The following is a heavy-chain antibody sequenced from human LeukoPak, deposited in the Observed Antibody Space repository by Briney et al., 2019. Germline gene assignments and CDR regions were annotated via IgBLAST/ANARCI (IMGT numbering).Heavy chain of an antibody. CDR3: ARDSSTAMVTGAFDI. V-gene: IGHV1-2*06. J-gene: IGHJ3*02. CDR1: GYTFTAYY. D-gene: IGHD5-18*01. Sequence: ASVKVSCMASGYTFTAYYIHWVRQAPGQGLEWMGRINPNSGSTNYAQKFQGRVTMTRDTSISTAYMELSRLRSDDTAVYYCARDSSTAMVTGAFDIWGQGTMVTVSS. CDR2: INPNSGST.